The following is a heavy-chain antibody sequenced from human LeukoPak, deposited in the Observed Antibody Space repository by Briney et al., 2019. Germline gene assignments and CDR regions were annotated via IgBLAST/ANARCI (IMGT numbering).Heavy chain of an antibody. D-gene: IGHD5-24*01. V-gene: IGHV4-39*07. CDR1: GGSISSTTFY. CDR2: IYYSGST. J-gene: IGHJ4*02. Sequence: PSETLSLTCTVSGGSISSTTFYWGWIRQPPGKGLEWIGSIYYSGSTYNNPSLKSRVTISVDTSKNQFSLKLSSVTAADTAVYYCARGGWLKSFNYYFDCWGQGTLVTVSS. CDR3: ARGGWLKSFNYYFDC.